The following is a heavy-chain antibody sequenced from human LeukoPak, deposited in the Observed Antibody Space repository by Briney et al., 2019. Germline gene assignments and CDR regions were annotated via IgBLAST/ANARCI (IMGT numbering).Heavy chain of an antibody. Sequence: SQTLSLTCTVSGGSISSGSYYWSWIRQPAGKGLEWIGRIYTSGSTNYNPSLKSRVTISVDTSKNQFSLKLSSVTAADTAVYYCARARAYGYYYYYYMDVWGKGTTVTVSS. CDR1: GGSISSGSYY. CDR2: IYTSGST. V-gene: IGHV4-61*02. CDR3: ARARAYGYYYYYYMDV. J-gene: IGHJ6*03. D-gene: IGHD2-8*01.